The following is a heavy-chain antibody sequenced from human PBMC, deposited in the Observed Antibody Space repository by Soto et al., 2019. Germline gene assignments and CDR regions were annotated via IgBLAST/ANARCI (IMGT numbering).Heavy chain of an antibody. V-gene: IGHV3-48*02. CDR2: ISSSSSTI. J-gene: IGHJ4*02. Sequence: AASGFTFSSYSMNWVRQAPGKGLEWVSYISSSSSTIYYADSVKGRFTISRDNAKNSLYLQMNSLRDEDTAVYYCARDRGYFSSGSCCRIYIDFWGQGTMVTVSS. CDR3: ARDRGYFSSGSCCRIYIDF. CDR1: GFTFSSYS. D-gene: IGHD2-15*01.